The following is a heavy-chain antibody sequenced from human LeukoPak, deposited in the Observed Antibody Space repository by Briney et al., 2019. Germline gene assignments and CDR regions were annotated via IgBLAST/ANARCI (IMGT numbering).Heavy chain of an antibody. D-gene: IGHD5-12*01. V-gene: IGHV3-53*01. J-gene: IGHJ3*02. Sequence: PGGSLRLSCAASGFTVSNNYMSWVRQAPGEGLEWVSCIYSGGSTYYAESVRGRFTISRDNSKNTLYLQMNSLRAEDTAVYYCARVAPLGYSGYVRPPVDAFDIWGQGTMVTVSS. CDR2: IYSGGST. CDR1: GFTVSNNY. CDR3: ARVAPLGYSGYVRPPVDAFDI.